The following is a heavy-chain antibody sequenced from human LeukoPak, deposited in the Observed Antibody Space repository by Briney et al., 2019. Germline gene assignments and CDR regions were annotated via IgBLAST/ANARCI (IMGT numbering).Heavy chain of an antibody. J-gene: IGHJ4*02. V-gene: IGHV2-5*02. CDR2: IYWDDDK. CDR1: GFSLSTRGVG. Sequence: GPALVNPTQTLTLTCTFSGFSLSTRGVGVGWIRQPPGKALEWLALIYWDDDKRYSPSLKSRLTITKDTSKNQVVLTMTNMDPVDTATYYCAHSRIVATIAKGYFDYWGQGTLVTVSS. D-gene: IGHD5-24*01. CDR3: AHSRIVATIAKGYFDY.